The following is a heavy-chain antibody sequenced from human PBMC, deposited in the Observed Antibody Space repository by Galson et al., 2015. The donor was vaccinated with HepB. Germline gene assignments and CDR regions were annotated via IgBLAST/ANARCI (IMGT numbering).Heavy chain of an antibody. CDR1: GYTFTDHY. Sequence: SVKVSCKASGYTFTDHYIHWVRQAPGQELQWMGRISPNRGGTNYPQKFQGRVTMTSDTSISTAYMELNRLNSDDTAVYYCARGSSDWFRFDPWGQGTLVTVSS. D-gene: IGHD6-25*01. CDR2: ISPNRGGT. CDR3: ARGSSDWFRFDP. V-gene: IGHV1-2*06. J-gene: IGHJ5*02.